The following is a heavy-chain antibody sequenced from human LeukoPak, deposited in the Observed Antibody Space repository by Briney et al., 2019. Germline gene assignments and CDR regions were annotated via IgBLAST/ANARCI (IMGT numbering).Heavy chain of an antibody. CDR2: ISGSGENT. D-gene: IGHD3-10*01. Sequence: GGSLRLSCAASGFTFGSYAMSWVRQAPGKGLEWVSTISGSGENTYYADSVKGRFTISRDNSKNTLYLQMYSLRVEDTAVYYCAKWGSGSYYKGSFDYWGQGTLVTVSS. CDR3: AKWGSGSYYKGSFDY. CDR1: GFTFGSYA. J-gene: IGHJ4*02. V-gene: IGHV3-23*01.